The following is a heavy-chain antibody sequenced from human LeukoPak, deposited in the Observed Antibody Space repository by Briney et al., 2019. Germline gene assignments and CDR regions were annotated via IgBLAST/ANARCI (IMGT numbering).Heavy chain of an antibody. Sequence: GASVKVSCKASGYTFTSYYMHWVRQAPGQGLERMGIINPSGGSTSYAQKFQGRVTMTRDTSTSTVYMELSSLRSEDTAVYYCASSRSVAGTKFDYWGQGTLVTVSS. V-gene: IGHV1-46*01. CDR3: ASSRSVAGTKFDY. J-gene: IGHJ4*02. CDR1: GYTFTSYY. CDR2: INPSGGST. D-gene: IGHD6-19*01.